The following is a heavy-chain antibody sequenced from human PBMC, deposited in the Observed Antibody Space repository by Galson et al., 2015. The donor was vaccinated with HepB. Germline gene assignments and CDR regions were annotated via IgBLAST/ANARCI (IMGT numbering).Heavy chain of an antibody. CDR3: ARCSGCSGYSSYEYWYFDL. Sequence: SVKVSCKASGGTFSSYAISWVRQAPGQGLEWMGRIIPIFGITNYAQKFQGRVTITADESTSTAYMEMSSLRSEDTAVYYCARCSGCSGYSSYEYWYFDLWGRGTLVTVSS. CDR1: GGTFSSYA. CDR2: IIPIFGIT. V-gene: IGHV1-69*13. J-gene: IGHJ2*01. D-gene: IGHD2-15*01.